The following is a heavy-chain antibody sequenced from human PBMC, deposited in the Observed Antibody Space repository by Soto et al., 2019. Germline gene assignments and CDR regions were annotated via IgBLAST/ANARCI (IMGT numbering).Heavy chain of an antibody. J-gene: IGHJ5*02. CDR1: RFTFSTYA. CDR3: AKETLLNWFDP. V-gene: IGHV3-23*01. Sequence: PGGSLRLSCAASRFTFSTYAMSWVRQAPGKGLEWVSAITGSGDTTYYADSVKGRFTISRDNSKNTLYLQINSLRAKDTAIFYCAKETLLNWFDPWGQGTQVTVSS. D-gene: IGHD2-15*01. CDR2: ITGSGDTT.